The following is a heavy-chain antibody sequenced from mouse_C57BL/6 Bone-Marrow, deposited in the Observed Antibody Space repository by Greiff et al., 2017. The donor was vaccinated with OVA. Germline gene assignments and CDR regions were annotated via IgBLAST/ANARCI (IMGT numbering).Heavy chain of an antibody. V-gene: IGHV1-42*01. CDR3: ARGDGYYRYFDV. CDR2: INPSTGGT. D-gene: IGHD2-3*01. Sequence: VQLQQSGPELVKPGASVKISCKASGYSFTGYYMNWVKQSPEKSLEWIGEINPSTGGTTYNQKFKAKATLTVDKSSSTAYIQLKSLTSEDSAVYYCARGDGYYRYFDVWGTGTTVTVSS. J-gene: IGHJ1*03. CDR1: GYSFTGYY.